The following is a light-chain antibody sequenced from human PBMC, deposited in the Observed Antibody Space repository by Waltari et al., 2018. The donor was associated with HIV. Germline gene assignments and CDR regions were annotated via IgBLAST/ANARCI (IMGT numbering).Light chain of an antibody. V-gene: IGLV1-44*01. CDR2: SNN. J-gene: IGLJ3*02. CDR1: TSTIGSNT. CDR3: AAWDDSLNGPV. Sequence: QSVLTQPPSASGTPGQRVTISCSGSTSTIGSNTINWYQQLPGTAPKLLIYSNNQRAAWVPDRFSGSKSGTSASLAISGLQSEDEADYSCAAWDDSLNGPVFGGGTKLTVL.